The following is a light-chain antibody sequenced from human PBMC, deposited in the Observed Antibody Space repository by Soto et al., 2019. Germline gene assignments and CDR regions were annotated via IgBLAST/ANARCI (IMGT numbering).Light chain of an antibody. CDR1: SSNIGWNS. Sequence: QAVVTQPPSVSAAPGQRVTISCSGSSSNIGWNSVSWYQQLPGTAPKLLIYDDDKRPSGIPDRFSGSKSGTSATLGITVFQTGDDEDYYCGSWDSSLSAYVFGTGTKVTVL. CDR3: GSWDSSLSAYV. J-gene: IGLJ1*01. CDR2: DDD. V-gene: IGLV1-51*01.